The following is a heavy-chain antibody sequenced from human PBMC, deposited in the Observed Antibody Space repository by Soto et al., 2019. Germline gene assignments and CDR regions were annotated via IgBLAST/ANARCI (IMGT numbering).Heavy chain of an antibody. CDR3: AREWWMSRIAAAGPHYGMDV. J-gene: IGHJ6*02. CDR1: GFTFSSYG. Sequence: QVQLVESGGGVVQPGRSLRLSCAASGFTFSSYGMHWVRQAPGKGLEWVAVIWYDGSNKYYADSVKGRFTTSRDNSKNTLYLQRNSLRAEDTAVYYCAREWWMSRIAAAGPHYGMDVWGQGTTVTVSS. CDR2: IWYDGSNK. D-gene: IGHD6-13*01. V-gene: IGHV3-33*01.